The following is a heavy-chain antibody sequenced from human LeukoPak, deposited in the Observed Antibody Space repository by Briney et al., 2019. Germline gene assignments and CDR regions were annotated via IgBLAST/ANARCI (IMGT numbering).Heavy chain of an antibody. CDR1: GFTFSGSA. CDR2: IRSKANSYAT. Sequence: PGGSLRLSCAASGFTFSGSAMHWVRQASGKGLEWVGRIRSKANSYATAYAASVKGRFTISRDDSKNTAYLQMNSLKTEDTAVYYCTRHLAHWGSASEDAFDIWGQGTMVTVSS. J-gene: IGHJ3*02. CDR3: TRHLAHWGSASEDAFDI. D-gene: IGHD7-27*01. V-gene: IGHV3-73*01.